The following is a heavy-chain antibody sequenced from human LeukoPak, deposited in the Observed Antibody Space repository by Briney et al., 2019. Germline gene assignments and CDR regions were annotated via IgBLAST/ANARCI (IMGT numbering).Heavy chain of an antibody. D-gene: IGHD1-26*01. CDR1: GCTFTSYG. Sequence: GASVTVSCKASGCTFTSYGISWARQAPGQGLEWMGWISAYNGNTNYAQKLQGRVTMTTDTSTSTAYMELRSLRSDDTAVYYCARVGKSQVGATTDYYYYMDVWGKGTTVTVSS. CDR2: ISAYNGNT. CDR3: ARVGKSQVGATTDYYYYMDV. J-gene: IGHJ6*03. V-gene: IGHV1-18*01.